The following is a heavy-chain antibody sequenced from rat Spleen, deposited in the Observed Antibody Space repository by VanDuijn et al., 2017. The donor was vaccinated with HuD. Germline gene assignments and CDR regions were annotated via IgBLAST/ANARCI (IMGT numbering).Heavy chain of an antibody. V-gene: IGHV5-25*01. Sequence: EVQLVESGGGLVQPGRSMKLSCAASGFIFSNYYMVWVRQAPTKGLEWVASITTGGANTFYRDSVKGRFTISRDNAKSTLYLQMDSLRSEDTATYYCARQATTVPSYFDYWGQGVMVTVSS. D-gene: IGHD1-1*01. J-gene: IGHJ2*01. CDR2: ITTGGANT. CDR3: ARQATTVPSYFDY. CDR1: GFIFSNYY.